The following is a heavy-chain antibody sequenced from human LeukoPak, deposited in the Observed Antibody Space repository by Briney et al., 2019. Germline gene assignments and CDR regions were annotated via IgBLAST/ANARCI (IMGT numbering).Heavy chain of an antibody. V-gene: IGHV1-18*03. Sequence: SVKVSCKAFGYTFTNYGIPWVRQAPGQGLEWVGWTSSYNGQINYVKKFQGRVAIIADPSKNAAYMELRSLTSADMAVYYCARDPPRSATVWAFDIWGQGTMVTVSS. J-gene: IGHJ3*02. CDR1: GYTFTNYG. D-gene: IGHD3-16*01. CDR3: ARDPPRSATVWAFDI. CDR2: TSSYNGQI.